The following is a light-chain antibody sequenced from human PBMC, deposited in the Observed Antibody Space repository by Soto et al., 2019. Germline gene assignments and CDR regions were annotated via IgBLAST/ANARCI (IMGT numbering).Light chain of an antibody. Sequence: QSALTQPPSASGSPGQSVAISCTGTSSDVGGYNYVSWFQHHPGKAPKLLIYEVSRRPSGVSDRFSGSKSGNTASLTISGLQAEDEADYYCSSYSGTSTLVFGGGTKLTVL. CDR2: EVS. CDR1: SSDVGGYNY. CDR3: SSYSGTSTLV. V-gene: IGLV2-8*01. J-gene: IGLJ3*02.